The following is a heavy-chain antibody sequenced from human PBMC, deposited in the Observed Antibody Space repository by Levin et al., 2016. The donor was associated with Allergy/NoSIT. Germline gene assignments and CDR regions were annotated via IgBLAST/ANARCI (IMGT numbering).Heavy chain of an antibody. J-gene: IGHJ3*02. Sequence: GESLKISCKASGFSLINYWIGWVRQVPGNGLEWMAVFYPGDSDTRYSPSFQGQVTLSADKSINTAYLQWSSLKASDTGIYFCARRRRGLGEAFDMWGQGTLVTVSS. V-gene: IGHV5-51*01. D-gene: IGHD3-10*01. CDR3: ARRRRGLGEAFDM. CDR2: FYPGDSDT. CDR1: GFSLINYW.